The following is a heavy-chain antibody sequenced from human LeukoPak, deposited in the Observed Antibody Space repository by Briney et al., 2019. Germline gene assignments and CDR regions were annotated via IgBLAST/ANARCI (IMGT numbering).Heavy chain of an antibody. Sequence: PGGSLRLSCAASGFTFSSSWMHWVRQAPGKGLVWVSSIKGDGSTTSYADSVKGRYTISRDNAKNTLYLHISSLRAEDTAVYYCARAWSPDYWGQGTLATVSS. V-gene: IGHV3-74*01. CDR3: ARAWSPDY. D-gene: IGHD2-15*01. CDR1: GFTFSSSW. J-gene: IGHJ4*02. CDR2: IKGDGSTT.